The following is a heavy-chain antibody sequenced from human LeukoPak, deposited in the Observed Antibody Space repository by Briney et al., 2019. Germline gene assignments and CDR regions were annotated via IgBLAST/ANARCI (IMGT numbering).Heavy chain of an antibody. CDR2: ISSSSSYI. Sequence: GGSLRLSCAASGLTFSSYSMNWVRQAPGKGLEWVSSISSSSSYIYYADSVKGRFTISRDNAKNSLYLQMNSLRAEDTAVYYCARSPRCSGGSCYPEYFQHWGQGTLVTVSS. J-gene: IGHJ1*01. V-gene: IGHV3-21*01. CDR1: GLTFSSYS. D-gene: IGHD2-15*01. CDR3: ARSPRCSGGSCYPEYFQH.